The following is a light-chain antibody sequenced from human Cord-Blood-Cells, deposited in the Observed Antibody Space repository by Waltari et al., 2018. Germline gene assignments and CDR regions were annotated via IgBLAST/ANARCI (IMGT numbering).Light chain of an antibody. CDR3: CAYAGSWV. V-gene: IGLV2-23*01. CDR1: SSDVGSYNL. Sequence: QSALTQPASVSGSPGQSITISCTGTSSDVGSYNLVSWYQKHPGKAPKLMIYEGSKRPSGVSNRFSGSKSGNTASLTILGLQAEDEADYYCCAYAGSWVFGGGTKLTVL. CDR2: EGS. J-gene: IGLJ3*02.